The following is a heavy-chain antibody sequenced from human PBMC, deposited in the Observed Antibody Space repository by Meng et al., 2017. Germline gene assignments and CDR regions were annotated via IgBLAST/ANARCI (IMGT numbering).Heavy chain of an antibody. D-gene: IGHD1-26*01. CDR3: ARGGSYYSY. CDR2: IYSGGST. J-gene: IGHJ4*02. V-gene: IGHV3-53*02. Sequence: QLGVIGRVWIQPGRSLRLFCEAAGFTVISNYMSGVRQAPGKGLEWVSVIYSGGSTYYADSVKGRFTISRDNSKNTLYLQMNSLRAEDTAVYYCARGGSYYSYWGQGTLVTVSS. CDR1: GFTVISNY.